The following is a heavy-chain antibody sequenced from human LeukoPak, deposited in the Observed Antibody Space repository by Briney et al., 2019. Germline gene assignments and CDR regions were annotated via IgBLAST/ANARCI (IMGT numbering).Heavy chain of an antibody. Sequence: GGSLRLSCAASGFTFSSYSMNWVRQAPGKGLEWVSSISTSSSYIYYADSVKGRFTISRDNAKSSLYLQMNSLRVEDTAVYYCARAPSRSEQFDPWGQGTLATVSS. J-gene: IGHJ5*02. V-gene: IGHV3-21*01. D-gene: IGHD3-3*01. CDR2: ISTSSSYI. CDR1: GFTFSSYS. CDR3: ARAPSRSEQFDP.